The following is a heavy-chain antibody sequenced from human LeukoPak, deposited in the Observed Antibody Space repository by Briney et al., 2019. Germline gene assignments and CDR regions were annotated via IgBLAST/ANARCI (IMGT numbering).Heavy chain of an antibody. CDR1: GFTFSSYS. V-gene: IGHV4-59*12. CDR3: ARTGGYLYYFDY. D-gene: IGHD5-12*01. Sequence: PGGSLRLSCAASGFTFSSYSMNWVRQAPGKGLEWIGSIYSSGSTYYNPSLTSRVTISLDTSKNQFSLSLRSVTAADTAVYYCARTGGYLYYFDYWGLGTLVTVSS. CDR2: IYSSGST. J-gene: IGHJ4*02.